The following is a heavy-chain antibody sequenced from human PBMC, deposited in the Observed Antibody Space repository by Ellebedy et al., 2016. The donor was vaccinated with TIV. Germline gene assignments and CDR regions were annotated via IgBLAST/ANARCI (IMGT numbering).Heavy chain of an antibody. D-gene: IGHD3-10*01. CDR3: ARDCPYYGSGKEGYGMDV. CDR2: INPSGGST. J-gene: IGHJ6*02. V-gene: IGHV1-46*01. Sequence: ASVKVSCKASGYTFTSYYMHWVRQAPGQGLEWMGIINPSGGSTSYAQKFQGRVTMTRDTSTSTVYMELSSLRSEDTAVYYCARDCPYYGSGKEGYGMDVWGQGTTVTVSS. CDR1: GYTFTSYY.